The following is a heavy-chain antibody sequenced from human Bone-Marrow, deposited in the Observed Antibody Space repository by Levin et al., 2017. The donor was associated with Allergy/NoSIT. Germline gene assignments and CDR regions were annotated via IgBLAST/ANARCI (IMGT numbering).Heavy chain of an antibody. Sequence: GGSLRLSCVVSGFTFSSYSMNWVRQAPGKGLEWVSYISSGSSTIYYADSVKGRFTISRDNAKNSLYLQMNSLRAEDTAVYYCARGWIAVAGPGDWGQGTLVTVSS. J-gene: IGHJ4*02. CDR3: ARGWIAVAGPGD. D-gene: IGHD6-19*01. CDR2: ISSGSSTI. V-gene: IGHV3-48*01. CDR1: GFTFSSYS.